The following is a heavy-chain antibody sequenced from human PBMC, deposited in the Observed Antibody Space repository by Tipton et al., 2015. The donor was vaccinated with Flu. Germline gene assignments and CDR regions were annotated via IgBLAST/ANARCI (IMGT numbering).Heavy chain of an antibody. V-gene: IGHV4-38-2*01. D-gene: IGHD3-22*01. Sequence: TLSLTCAVSGYSISSGYYWDWIRQPPGKGLEWIGSIHQSGSTYYKPSLKSRVTIAVDTSKNQFSLKLSSVTAADTAVYSCEMYYYDSRSSYSQGWFDPWGQGTLVTVSS. CDR3: EMYYYDSRSSYSQGWFDP. CDR1: GYSISSGYY. CDR2: IHQSGST. J-gene: IGHJ5*02.